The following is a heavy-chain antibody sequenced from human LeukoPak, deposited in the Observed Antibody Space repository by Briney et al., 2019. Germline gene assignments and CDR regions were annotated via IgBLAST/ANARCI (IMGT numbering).Heavy chain of an antibody. D-gene: IGHD4-17*01. V-gene: IGHV3-21*01. CDR2: TSSSSSYI. J-gene: IGHJ1*01. CDR1: GFTFSSYS. Sequence: GGSLRLSCAASGFTFSSYSMNWVRQAPGKGLEWVSSTSSSSSYIYYADSVKGRFTISRDNAKNSLYLQMNSLRAEDTAVYYCASPLADYGDYREYFQHWGQGTLVTVSS. CDR3: ASPLADYGDYREYFQH.